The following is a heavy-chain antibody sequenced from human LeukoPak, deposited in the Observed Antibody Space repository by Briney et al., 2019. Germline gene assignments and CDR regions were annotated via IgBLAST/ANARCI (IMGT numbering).Heavy chain of an antibody. CDR1: GFTFDDYA. CDR2: ISWNSGRI. D-gene: IGHD3-16*01. CDR3: AKEDRRGRHFDY. J-gene: IGHJ4*02. Sequence: GGSLRLSCAASGFTFDDYAMHWVRQAPGKGLEWVSGISWNSGRIGYADSVKGRFTISRDNAKNSLYLQMNSLRAEDTALYYCAKEDRRGRHFDYWGQGTLVTVSS. V-gene: IGHV3-9*01.